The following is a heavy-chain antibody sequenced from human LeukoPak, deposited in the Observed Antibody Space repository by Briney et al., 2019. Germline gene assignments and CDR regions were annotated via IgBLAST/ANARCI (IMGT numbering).Heavy chain of an antibody. V-gene: IGHV1-18*01. CDR3: ARDGTSTDDY. CDR2: ISGNNNNP. Sequence: ASVKVSCKTSGYTFSNFGINWVRQAPGQGHEWMGWISGNNNNPNYGQKFQGRFTVTTDSSTSTAYMELRNLRFDDTAVYYCARDGTSTDDYRGQGTLVTVSS. D-gene: IGHD2-2*01. CDR1: GYTFSNFG. J-gene: IGHJ4*02.